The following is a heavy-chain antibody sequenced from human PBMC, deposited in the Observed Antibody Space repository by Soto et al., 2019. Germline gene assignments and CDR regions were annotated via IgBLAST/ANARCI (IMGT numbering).Heavy chain of an antibody. V-gene: IGHV1-69*02. CDR3: ASSPQFRGGWFDP. CDR2: IMPILGIA. Sequence: QVQLVQSGAEVKKPGSSVKVSCKASGGTFSSYTISWVRQAPGQGLEWMGRIMPILGIANYAQKFQGRVTITADKSTSTAYMELSSLRSEDTAVYYCASSPQFRGGWFDPWGQGTLVTVSS. J-gene: IGHJ5*02. D-gene: IGHD3-10*01. CDR1: GGTFSSYT.